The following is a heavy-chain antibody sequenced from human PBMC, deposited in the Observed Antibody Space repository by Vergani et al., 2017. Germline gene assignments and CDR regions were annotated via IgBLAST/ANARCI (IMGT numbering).Heavy chain of an antibody. D-gene: IGHD2-2*02. J-gene: IGHJ5*02. Sequence: QLQLQESGPGLVKPSETLSLTCTVSGGSISSSSYYWGWIRQPPGKGLEWIGSIYYSGSTYYNPSLKSRVTISVDTSKNQFSLKLSSVTAADTAVYYCARNIVVVPAAIQGWFDPWGQGTLVTVSS. CDR2: IYYSGST. CDR1: GGSISSSSYY. V-gene: IGHV4-39*01. CDR3: ARNIVVVPAAIQGWFDP.